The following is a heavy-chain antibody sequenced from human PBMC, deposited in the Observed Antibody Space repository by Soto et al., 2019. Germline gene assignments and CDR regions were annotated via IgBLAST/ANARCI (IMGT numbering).Heavy chain of an antibody. CDR1: GFTFSNAW. CDR2: IKSKTDGGTT. V-gene: IGHV3-15*01. J-gene: IGHJ6*02. Sequence: PGGSLRLSCAASGFTFSNAWMSWVRQAPGKGLEWVGRIKSKTDGGTTDYAAPVKGRFTISRDDSKNTLYLQMNSLKTEDTAVYYRTTVLAYYYYYGMDVWGQGTTVTVSS. D-gene: IGHD3-3*02. CDR3: TTVLAYYYYYGMDV.